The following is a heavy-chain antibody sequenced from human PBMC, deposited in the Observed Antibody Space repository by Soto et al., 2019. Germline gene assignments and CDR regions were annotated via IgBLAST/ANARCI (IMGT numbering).Heavy chain of an antibody. CDR2: ISSSSYI. V-gene: IGHV3-21*01. D-gene: IGHD3-22*01. J-gene: IGHJ3*02. CDR3: ARDSRYYYDSSGYYPDAFDI. CDR1: GFTFSSYS. Sequence: GGSLRLSCAASGFTFSSYSMNWVRQAPGKGLEWVSSISSSSYIYYADSVKGRFTISRDNAKSSLYLQMNSLRAEDTAVYYCARDSRYYYDSSGYYPDAFDIWGQGTMVTVSS.